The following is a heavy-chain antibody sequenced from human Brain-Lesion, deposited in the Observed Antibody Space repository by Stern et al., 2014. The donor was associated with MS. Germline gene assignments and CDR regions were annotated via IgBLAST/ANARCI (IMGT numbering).Heavy chain of an antibody. CDR3: ARHMGEGLSIDY. V-gene: IGHV5-10-1*01. CDR1: GYSFPCDW. D-gene: IGHD3-16*01. Sequence: EVQLVESGAEVKKPGESLRISCQGDGYSFPCDWISWGRQMPGKGLEWMGRIDPSDSNPNYSPSFQGHVTISADKSINTAYLDWRSLKASDTAMYYCARHMGEGLSIDYWGQGTLVTVSS. CDR2: IDPSDSNP. J-gene: IGHJ4*02.